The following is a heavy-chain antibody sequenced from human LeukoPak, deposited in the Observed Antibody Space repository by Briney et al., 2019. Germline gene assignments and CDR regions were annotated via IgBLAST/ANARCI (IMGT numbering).Heavy chain of an antibody. D-gene: IGHD1-26*01. J-gene: IGHJ4*02. Sequence: TSETLSLTCTVSGGSINRGGYYWSWIRQHPGKGLEWIGYIYYSGSAYYNPSLRSRVTISLDTSKNQFSLNLTSVTAADTAVYYCAIYIGRKYFDYWGQGTLVTVSS. CDR3: AIYIGRKYFDY. V-gene: IGHV4-31*03. CDR1: GGSINRGGYY. CDR2: IYYSGSA.